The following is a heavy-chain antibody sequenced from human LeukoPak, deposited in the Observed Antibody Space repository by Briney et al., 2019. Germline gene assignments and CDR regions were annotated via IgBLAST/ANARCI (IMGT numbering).Heavy chain of an antibody. CDR2: ISGSGGST. Sequence: GGFLRLSCEASGFTFSSYAMSWFRQAPGKGLDWVSAISGSGGSTYYADSVKGRFTISRDNSKNTLYLQMNSLRAEDTAVYYCAKDRSLYDSSGYDYWGQGTLVTVSS. J-gene: IGHJ4*02. D-gene: IGHD3-22*01. V-gene: IGHV3-23*01. CDR1: GFTFSSYA. CDR3: AKDRSLYDSSGYDY.